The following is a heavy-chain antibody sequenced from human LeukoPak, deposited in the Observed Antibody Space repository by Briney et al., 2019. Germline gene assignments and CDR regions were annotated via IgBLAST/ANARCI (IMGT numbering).Heavy chain of an antibody. J-gene: IGHJ3*02. CDR1: GFTFSSYG. CDR3: ARAGKRSALDI. CDR2: IGTSGDT. V-gene: IGHV3-13*01. Sequence: AGGSLRLSCAASGFTFSSYGMHWVRQATGNGLEWVSVIGTSGDTYYPGSVKGRFTISRENAKNSLYLQMNSLRAGDTAVYYCARAGKRSALDIWGQGTLVTVSS.